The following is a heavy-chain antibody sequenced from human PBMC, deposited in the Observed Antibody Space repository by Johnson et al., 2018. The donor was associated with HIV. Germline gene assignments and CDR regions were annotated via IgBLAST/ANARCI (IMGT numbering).Heavy chain of an antibody. D-gene: IGHD6-13*01. CDR1: GFTFSSYW. J-gene: IGHJ3*02. CDR3: ARGVKQQLSVVDAFGI. Sequence: VQLVESGGGLVQPGGSLRLSCAASGFTFSSYWMSCVRQAPGKGLEWVANIKQDGSEKYYADSAKGRFTISRDNSRNTLFLQMNSLRVEDTAAYYCARGVKQQLSVVDAFGIWGQGTMVTVSS. V-gene: IGHV3-7*04. CDR2: IKQDGSEK.